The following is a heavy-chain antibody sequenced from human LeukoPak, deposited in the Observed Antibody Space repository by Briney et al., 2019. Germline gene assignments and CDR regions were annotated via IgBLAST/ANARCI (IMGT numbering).Heavy chain of an antibody. CDR1: GYTFTGYY. CDR3: ARGGFLEWLKTGSFDY. D-gene: IGHD3-3*01. Sequence: ASVKVSCKASGYTFTGYYMHWVRQAPGQGLEWMGWINPNSGGTNYAQKFQGRVTMTRDTSISTAYMELSRLRSDDTAVYYCARGGFLEWLKTGSFDYWGQGTLVTVSS. V-gene: IGHV1-2*02. CDR2: INPNSGGT. J-gene: IGHJ4*02.